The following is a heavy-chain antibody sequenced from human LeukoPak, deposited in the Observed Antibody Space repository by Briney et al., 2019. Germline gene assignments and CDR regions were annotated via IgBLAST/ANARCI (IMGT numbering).Heavy chain of an antibody. CDR1: GGSISSGTYS. Sequence: SETLSLTCAVSGGSISSGTYSWSWIRQPPGKGLEWIGYIYYSGSTYYNPSLKSRVTISVDTSKNQFSLKLSSVTAADTAVYYCARLYYYYYYIDVWGKGTTVTVSS. J-gene: IGHJ6*03. CDR3: ARLYYYYYYIDV. CDR2: IYYSGST. V-gene: IGHV4-30-2*03.